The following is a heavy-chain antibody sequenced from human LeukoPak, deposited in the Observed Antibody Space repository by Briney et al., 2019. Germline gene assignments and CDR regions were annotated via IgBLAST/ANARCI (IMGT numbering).Heavy chain of an antibody. V-gene: IGHV3-53*01. D-gene: IGHD6-6*01. Sequence: PGGALRLSCAASGFTVSSNYMSWVRQAPGKGLEWVSVIYSGGSTYYADSVKGRFTISRDNSKNTLYLQMNSLRAEDTAVYYCAGSRIAARPDYWGQGTLVTVSS. J-gene: IGHJ4*02. CDR1: GFTVSSNY. CDR2: IYSGGST. CDR3: AGSRIAARPDY.